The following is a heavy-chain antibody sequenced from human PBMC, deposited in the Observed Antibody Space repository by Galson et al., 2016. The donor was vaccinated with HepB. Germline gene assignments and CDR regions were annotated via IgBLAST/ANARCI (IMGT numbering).Heavy chain of an antibody. V-gene: IGHV3-43*01. CDR2: VNWNGKDT. CDR3: VKELFPAGRGKAVDAFGS. D-gene: IGHD4-23*01. CDR1: GFTFDDFT. J-gene: IGHJ3*01. Sequence: SLRLSCAVSGFTFDDFTMHWVRQAPGQGLEWVSLVNWNGKDTFYADSVEGRFIVSRDNTRYSLYLQMHSLRTEDTALYFCVKELFPAGRGKAVDAFGSWGHGTMVTVSS.